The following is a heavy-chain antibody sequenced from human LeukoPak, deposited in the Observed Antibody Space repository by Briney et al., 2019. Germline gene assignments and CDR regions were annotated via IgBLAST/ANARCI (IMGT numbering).Heavy chain of an antibody. CDR1: GGSISSHG. Sequence: SETLSLTCIVSGGSISSHGWSWIRQPPGKGLEWIGYIYYSGSTNYNPSLKSRVTISVDTSKNQFSLKLSSVTAADTAVYYCARVRGVVPHWFDPWGQGTLVTVSS. D-gene: IGHD3-3*01. CDR3: ARVRGVVPHWFDP. V-gene: IGHV4-59*11. CDR2: IYYSGST. J-gene: IGHJ5*02.